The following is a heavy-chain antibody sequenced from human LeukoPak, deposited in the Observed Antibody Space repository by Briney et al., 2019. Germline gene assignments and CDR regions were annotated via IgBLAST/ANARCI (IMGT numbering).Heavy chain of an antibody. D-gene: IGHD3-22*01. J-gene: IGHJ4*02. CDR3: ARGVHYYDSGGYYFDY. CDR2: ISAYNGNT. CDR1: GYTFTSYG. V-gene: IGHV1-18*01. Sequence: ASVKVSCKASGYTFTSYGISWVRQAPGQGLEWMGWISAYNGNTNYAQKLQGRVTMTTDTSTSTAYMELRSLRSDDTAVYYCARGVHYYDSGGYYFDYWGQGTLVTVSS.